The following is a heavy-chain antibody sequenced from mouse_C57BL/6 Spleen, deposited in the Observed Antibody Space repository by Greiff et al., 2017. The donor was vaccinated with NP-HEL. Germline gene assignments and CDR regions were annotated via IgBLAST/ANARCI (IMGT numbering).Heavy chain of an antibody. J-gene: IGHJ2*01. CDR2: IDPSDSYT. CDR3: ARVGRRYFDY. V-gene: IGHV1-69*01. Sequence: QVQLKQPGAELVMPGASVKLSCKASGYTFTSYWMHWVKQRPGQGLEWIGEIDPSDSYTNYNQKFKGKSTLTVDKSSSTAYMQLSSLTSEDSAVYYCARVGRRYFDYWGQGTTLTVSS. D-gene: IGHD4-1*01. CDR1: GYTFTSYW.